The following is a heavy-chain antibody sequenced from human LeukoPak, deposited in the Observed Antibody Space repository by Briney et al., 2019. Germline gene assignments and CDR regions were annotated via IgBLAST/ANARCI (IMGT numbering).Heavy chain of an antibody. Sequence: QPGGSLRLSCAASGFTFSSYSMNWVRQAPGKGLMWVSRIKTDGTSPSYVDSVKGRFTISRDNAKDTLYLQMNSLRAEDTAVYYCARGGDFWSGYHDYWGQGTLVTVSS. CDR1: GFTFSSYS. CDR3: ARGGDFWSGYHDY. CDR2: IKTDGTSP. V-gene: IGHV3-74*01. D-gene: IGHD3-3*01. J-gene: IGHJ4*02.